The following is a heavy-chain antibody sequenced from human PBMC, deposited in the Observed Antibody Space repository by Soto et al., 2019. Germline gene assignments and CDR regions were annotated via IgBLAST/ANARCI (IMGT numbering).Heavy chain of an antibody. J-gene: IGHJ4*02. V-gene: IGHV3-23*01. CDR2: ISGSGGST. CDR3: KNARARRDGYIYGRFYDFDS. CDR1: GFTFSSYA. Sequence: RGSLRLSCPAPGFTFSSYAMSCVRPAPGKGLEWVSAISGSGGSTYYAGSVKGRFTISRDNSKNTLYLQMHSLRAEDTAVTDCKNARARRDGYIYGRFYDFDSWGQGTTVTVAS. D-gene: IGHD5-12*01.